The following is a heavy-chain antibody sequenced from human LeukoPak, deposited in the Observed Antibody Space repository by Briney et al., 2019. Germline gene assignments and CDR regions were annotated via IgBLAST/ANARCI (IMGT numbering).Heavy chain of an antibody. V-gene: IGHV4-59*01. CDR1: GGSISSYY. Sequence: SETLSLTCTVSGGSISSYYWSWIRQPPGKGLEWIGYIYYSGSTNYNPSLKSRVTISVDTSKNQFSLKLSSVTAADTAVYYCASLQIVGASGLRFDYWGQGTLVTVSS. CDR3: ASLQIVGASGLRFDY. J-gene: IGHJ4*02. CDR2: IYYSGST. D-gene: IGHD1-26*01.